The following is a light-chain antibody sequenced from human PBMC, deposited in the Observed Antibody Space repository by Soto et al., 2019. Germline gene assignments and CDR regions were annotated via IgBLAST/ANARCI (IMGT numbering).Light chain of an antibody. V-gene: IGKV3-11*01. Sequence: EIVLTQSPATLSLSPVERATLSCRASQSVRNYLAWYQHKPGQAPRLLIYEASNRAAGIPARFSGSGSGTDFTLTISSLEPEDFAVYYCQQRNNWPRITCGQGTRREIK. CDR1: QSVRNY. CDR2: EAS. J-gene: IGKJ5*01. CDR3: QQRNNWPRIT.